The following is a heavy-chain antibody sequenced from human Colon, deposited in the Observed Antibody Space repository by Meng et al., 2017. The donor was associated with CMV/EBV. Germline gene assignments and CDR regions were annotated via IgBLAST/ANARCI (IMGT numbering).Heavy chain of an antibody. CDR3: ARAAVSWELPDY. J-gene: IGHJ4*02. D-gene: IGHD1-26*01. V-gene: IGHV1-18*01. Sequence: SCKASGYTFTNYGISWVRLAPGQGLQWMGRISANNGNTKYEQKFQGRVTMTTDTPTRTVYMELRSLRSDDTAVYYCARAAVSWELPDYWGQGTLVTVSS. CDR1: GYTFTNYG. CDR2: ISANNGNT.